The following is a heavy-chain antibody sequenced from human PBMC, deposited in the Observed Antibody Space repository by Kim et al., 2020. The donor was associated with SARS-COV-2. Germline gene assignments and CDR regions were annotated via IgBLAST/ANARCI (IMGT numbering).Heavy chain of an antibody. V-gene: IGHV3-23*01. D-gene: IGHD3-22*01. CDR3: AKVVVMDGYNYYYYGMDV. Sequence: VRGRLTVSRDNSKKTLYLQMNSLRDEDTALYYCAKVVVMDGYNYYYYGMDVWGQGTAVTVSS. J-gene: IGHJ6*02.